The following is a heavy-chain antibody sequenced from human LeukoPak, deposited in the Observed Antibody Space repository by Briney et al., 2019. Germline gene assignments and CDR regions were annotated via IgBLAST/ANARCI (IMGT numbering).Heavy chain of an antibody. Sequence: SQTLSLTCTVSGGSISSGDYYWSWIRQPPGKGLEWIGYIYYSGSTYYNPSLKSRVTISVDTSKNQFSLKLSSVTAADTAVYYCAREGSGYSSSSDAFDIWGQGAMVTVSS. CDR2: IYYSGST. CDR3: AREGSGYSSSSDAFDI. D-gene: IGHD6-6*01. CDR1: GGSISSGDYY. J-gene: IGHJ3*02. V-gene: IGHV4-30-4*08.